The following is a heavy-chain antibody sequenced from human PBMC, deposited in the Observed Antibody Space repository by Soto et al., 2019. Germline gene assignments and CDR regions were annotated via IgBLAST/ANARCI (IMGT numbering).Heavy chain of an antibody. J-gene: IGHJ4*02. Sequence: QITLKESGPALVKPTQTLTLTCTFSGFSLSTSGVGVGWIRQPPGKALEWLALIYWDDDKRYSTPSLKSRLTITKDTSKNPVVLTLTNVSPEDTGTYYSAHRITAAGGRDYWGQGTLVTVSS. D-gene: IGHD3-16*01. CDR1: GFSLSTSGVG. V-gene: IGHV2-5*02. CDR2: IYWDDDK. CDR3: AHRITAAGGRDY.